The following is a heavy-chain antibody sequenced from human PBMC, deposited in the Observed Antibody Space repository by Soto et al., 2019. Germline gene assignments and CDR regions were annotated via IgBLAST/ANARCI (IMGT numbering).Heavy chain of an antibody. CDR1: GGSISSYY. V-gene: IGHV4-59*08. Sequence: QVQLQESGPGLVKPSETLSLTCTVSGGSISSYYWSWIRQPPGKGLEWIGYIYYSGSTNYNPSLKSRVTISVDTSKNQFSLKLSSVTAADTAVYYCARHVSFYYYYGMDVWGQGTTVTVSS. CDR2: IYYSGST. CDR3: ARHVSFYYYYGMDV. J-gene: IGHJ6*02. D-gene: IGHD2-8*01.